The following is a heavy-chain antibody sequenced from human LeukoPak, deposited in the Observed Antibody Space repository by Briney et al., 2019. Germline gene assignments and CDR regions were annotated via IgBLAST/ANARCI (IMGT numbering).Heavy chain of an antibody. D-gene: IGHD2-2*01. Sequence: GGSLRLSCAAYGFTFSSYTMNWVRQAPGKGLEWVSSISSSSSYIDHADSVKGRFTISRDNAKNSLYLQMNSLRAEDTAVYYFAIAGRSTTMELDFFDYWGQGTLVTVSS. CDR1: GFTFSSYT. CDR2: ISSSSSYI. CDR3: AIAGRSTTMELDFFDY. J-gene: IGHJ4*02. V-gene: IGHV3-21*01.